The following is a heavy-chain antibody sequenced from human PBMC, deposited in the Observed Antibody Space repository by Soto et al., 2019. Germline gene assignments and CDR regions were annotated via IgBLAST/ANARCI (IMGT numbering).Heavy chain of an antibody. CDR2: MFYVGAT. CDR3: AIVVRFCSSPSCRGRNWFDP. CDR1: GGSISSGDYY. J-gene: IGHJ5*02. V-gene: IGHV4-30-4*01. D-gene: IGHD2-2*01. Sequence: SETLSLTCSVSGGSISSGDYYWSWIRQPPGKGLEWIGYMFYVGATYYNPSLKSRVTISVDTSKNQFSLKLSSVTAADTAVYHCAIVVRFCSSPSCRGRNWFDPWGQGTLVTVSS.